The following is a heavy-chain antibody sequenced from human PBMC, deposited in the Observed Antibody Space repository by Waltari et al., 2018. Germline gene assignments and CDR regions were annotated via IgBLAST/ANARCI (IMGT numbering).Heavy chain of an antibody. J-gene: IGHJ6*02. Sequence: EVQLVESGGGLVQPGGSLRLSCAASGFTFSSYEMHWVRQAPGKGLEWVSYISSSGSTIYYADSVKGRFTISRDNAKNSLYLQLNSLRAEDTAVYYCARGFRDYDFWSGSRLLRGMDVWGQGTTVTVSS. D-gene: IGHD3-3*01. CDR2: ISSSGSTI. V-gene: IGHV3-48*03. CDR1: GFTFSSYE. CDR3: ARGFRDYDFWSGSRLLRGMDV.